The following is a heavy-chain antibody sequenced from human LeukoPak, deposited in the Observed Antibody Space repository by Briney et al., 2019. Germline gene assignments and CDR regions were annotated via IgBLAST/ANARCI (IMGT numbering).Heavy chain of an antibody. CDR2: IHPGGNT. V-gene: IGHV4-39*07. CDR3: ARGITVVTYNWFDP. J-gene: IGHJ5*02. D-gene: IGHD4-23*01. CDR1: DGSINSDTYY. Sequence: SETLSLTCTVSDGSINSDTYYWGWIRQPPGKGLEWIASIHPGGNTFYNPSLKSRVTISVDTSKNQFSLKLSSVTAADTAVYYCARGITVVTYNWFDPWGQGTLVTVSS.